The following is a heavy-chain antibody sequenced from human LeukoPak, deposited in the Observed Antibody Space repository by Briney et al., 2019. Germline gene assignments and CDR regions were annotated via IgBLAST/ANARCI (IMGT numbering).Heavy chain of an antibody. CDR1: GFTVSSNY. J-gene: IGHJ4*02. V-gene: IGHV3-53*01. CDR3: ARVAFRSSSYISGIDY. Sequence: PGGSLRLSCAASGFTVSSNYMSWVRQAPGKGLEWVSLIDSGGNTYYGDSVRCRFTISRDNSKNTLYLQMNSLRAEDTAVYYCARVAFRSSSYISGIDYWGQGNLVTVSS. CDR2: IDSGGNT. D-gene: IGHD6-6*01.